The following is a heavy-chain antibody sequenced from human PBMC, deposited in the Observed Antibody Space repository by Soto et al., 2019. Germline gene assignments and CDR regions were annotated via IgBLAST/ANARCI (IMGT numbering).Heavy chain of an antibody. CDR1: GGSISSGGYY. J-gene: IGHJ5*02. Sequence: TLSLTCTVSGGSISSGGYYWSWIRQHPGKGLEWIGYIYYSGSTYYNPSLKSRVTISVDTSKNQFSLKLSSVTAADTAVYYCARGVVVVPAAMLDPWGQGTLVTVSS. D-gene: IGHD2-2*01. CDR3: ARGVVVVPAAMLDP. V-gene: IGHV4-31*03. CDR2: IYYSGST.